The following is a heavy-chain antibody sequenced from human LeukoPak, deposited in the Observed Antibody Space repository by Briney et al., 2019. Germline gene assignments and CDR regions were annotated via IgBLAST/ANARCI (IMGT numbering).Heavy chain of an antibody. CDR3: TRDTLGYYYDSSGYSYFDY. CDR1: GFTFSSYG. D-gene: IGHD3-22*01. Sequence: GGSLRLSCAASGFTFSSYGMSWVRQAPGKGLEWVGFIRSKAYGGTTEYAASVKGRFTISRDDSKSIAYLQMNSLKTEDTAVYYCTRDTLGYYYDSSGYSYFDYWGQGTLVTVSS. J-gene: IGHJ4*02. V-gene: IGHV3-49*04. CDR2: IRSKAYGGTT.